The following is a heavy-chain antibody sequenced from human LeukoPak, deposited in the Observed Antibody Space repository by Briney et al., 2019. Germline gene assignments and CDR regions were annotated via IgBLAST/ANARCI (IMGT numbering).Heavy chain of an antibody. Sequence: GGSLRLSCAASGFTFSTYAIHWVRQAPGKGLEYVSAISSNGGSTYYANSVKGRFTVSRDNSKNTLYLQMNSLRAEDTAVYYCAKEVKSSGWFNGMDVWGQGTMVTVSS. J-gene: IGHJ6*02. V-gene: IGHV3-64*01. D-gene: IGHD6-19*01. CDR3: AKEVKSSGWFNGMDV. CDR1: GFTFSTYA. CDR2: ISSNGGST.